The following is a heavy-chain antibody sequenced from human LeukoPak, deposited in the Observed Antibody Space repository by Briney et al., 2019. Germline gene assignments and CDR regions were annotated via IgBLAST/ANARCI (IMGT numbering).Heavy chain of an antibody. CDR1: GYTFTGYY. V-gene: IGHV1-2*02. CDR2: INPNSGGT. D-gene: IGHD3-9*01. CDR3: ARSPHILTGENFDY. J-gene: IGHJ4*02. Sequence: ASVKVSCKASGYTFTGYYMHWVRQAPGQGLEWMGLINPNSGGTNYAQKFQGRVTMTRDTSINTAYMELSRLRSDDTAVYYCARSPHILTGENFDYWGQGTLVTVSS.